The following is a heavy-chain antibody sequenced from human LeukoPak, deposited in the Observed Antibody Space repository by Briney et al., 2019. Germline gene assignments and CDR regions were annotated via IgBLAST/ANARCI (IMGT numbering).Heavy chain of an antibody. V-gene: IGHV4-4*02. D-gene: IGHD6-19*01. CDR2: IYHSGTT. J-gene: IGHJ4*02. CDR1: GGSISSSNW. CDR3: TREHGWYYFDY. Sequence: SETLSLTCAVSGGSISSSNWWSWVRQSPGKGREWIGEIYHSGTTNYNPSLKSRVTISVDKSKNQFSLRLSSVTAADTAVYHCTREHGWYYFDYWGQGTLVTVSS.